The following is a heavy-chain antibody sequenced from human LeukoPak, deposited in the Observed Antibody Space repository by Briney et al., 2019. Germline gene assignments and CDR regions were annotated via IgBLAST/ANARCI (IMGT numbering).Heavy chain of an antibody. CDR3: ARDRHGFWSGYYQSSYYYMDV. V-gene: IGHV4-39*07. J-gene: IGHJ6*03. D-gene: IGHD3-3*01. CDR2: IYYSGST. CDR1: GFTFSSYS. Sequence: GSLRLSCAASGFTFSSYSMNWIRQPPGKGLEWIGSIYYSGSTYYNPSLKSRVTISVDTSKNQFSLKLSSVTAADTAVYYCARDRHGFWSGYYQSSYYYMDVWGKGTTVTVSS.